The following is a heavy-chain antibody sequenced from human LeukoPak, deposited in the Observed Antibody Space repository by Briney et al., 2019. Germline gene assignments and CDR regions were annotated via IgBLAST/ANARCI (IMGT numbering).Heavy chain of an antibody. V-gene: IGHV4-34*01. Sequence: SETLSLTCAVYGGSFSGYYWSWIRQPPGKGLEWIGEINHSGSTNYNPSLKSRVTISVDTSKNQFSLKLSSATAADTAVYYCARGLRGWLQSRGSYWYFDLWGRGTLVTVSS. D-gene: IGHD5-24*01. J-gene: IGHJ2*01. CDR1: GGSFSGYY. CDR2: INHSGST. CDR3: ARGLRGWLQSRGSYWYFDL.